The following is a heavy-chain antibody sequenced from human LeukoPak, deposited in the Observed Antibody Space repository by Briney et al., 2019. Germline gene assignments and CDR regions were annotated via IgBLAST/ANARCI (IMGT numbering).Heavy chain of an antibody. D-gene: IGHD4-11*01. J-gene: IGHJ5*02. CDR2: IIPIFGTA. V-gene: IGHV1-69*05. CDR3: ASLSGYSNYGGRDWFDP. CDR1: GGTFSSYA. Sequence: AASVKVSCKASGGTFSSYAISWVQQAPGQGLEWMGGIIPIFGTANYAQKFQGRVTITTDESTSTAYMELSSLRSEDTAVYYCASLSGYSNYGGRDWFDPWGQGTLVTVSS.